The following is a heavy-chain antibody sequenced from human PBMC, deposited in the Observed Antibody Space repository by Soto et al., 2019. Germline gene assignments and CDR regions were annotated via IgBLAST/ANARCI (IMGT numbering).Heavy chain of an antibody. CDR1: GFTFSNSG. Sequence: QMQLVESGGGVVQTGRSLRLSCVASGFTFSNSGMHWVRQAPGKGLEWVTVIWYDGGNRYYADSVKGRFTVSRDNSKNTLYLQMDSLTVEDTAVYYCARSSTDQWLALESWGQGTLVTVSS. CDR2: IWYDGGNR. V-gene: IGHV3-33*01. CDR3: ARSSTDQWLALES. D-gene: IGHD6-19*01. J-gene: IGHJ4*02.